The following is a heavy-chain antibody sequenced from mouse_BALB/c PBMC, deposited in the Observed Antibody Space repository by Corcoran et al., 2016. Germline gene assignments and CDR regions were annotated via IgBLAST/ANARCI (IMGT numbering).Heavy chain of an antibody. D-gene: IGHD2-1*01. CDR2: IFPGDGST. J-gene: IGHJ1*01. Sequence: QVQLQQSGAELVKPGASVKLSCKASGYTFTSYDINWVRQRPEQGLEWIGWIFPGDGSTKYNEKFKGKATLTTDKSSSTAYMQLSRLTSEDSVVYFCARAYGNYSYWYCDVWGARTTLNVSS. V-gene: IGHV1-85*01. CDR1: GYTFTSYD. CDR3: ARAYGNYSYWYCDV.